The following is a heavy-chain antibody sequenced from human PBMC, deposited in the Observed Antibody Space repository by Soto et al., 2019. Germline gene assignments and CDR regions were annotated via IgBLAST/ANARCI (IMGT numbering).Heavy chain of an antibody. V-gene: IGHV4-31*03. D-gene: IGHD3-3*01. CDR3: ARDRVFWSGYSQEDIDYYYYAMDV. J-gene: IGHJ6*02. CDR2: IYYSGST. Sequence: PSETLSLTCTVSGGSISSGGYYWSWIRQHPGTGLEWIGYIYYSGSTYYNPSLKSRVTISVDTSKNQFSLKLSSVTAADTAVYYCARDRVFWSGYSQEDIDYYYYAMDVCGQGTTVTVSS. CDR1: GGSISSGGYY.